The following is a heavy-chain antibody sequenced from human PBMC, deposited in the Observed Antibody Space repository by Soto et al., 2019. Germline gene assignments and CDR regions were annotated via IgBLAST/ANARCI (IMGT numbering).Heavy chain of an antibody. CDR1: GFTFSSYS. Sequence: GGSLRLSCAASGFTFSSYSMNWVRQAPGKGLEWVSSISSSSSYIYYADSVKGRFTISRDNAKNSLYLQMNSLRAEDTAVYYCAREDPPLGSGMDVWGQGTTVTVSS. CDR2: ISSSSSYI. J-gene: IGHJ6*02. CDR3: AREDPPLGSGMDV. D-gene: IGHD3-10*01. V-gene: IGHV3-21*03.